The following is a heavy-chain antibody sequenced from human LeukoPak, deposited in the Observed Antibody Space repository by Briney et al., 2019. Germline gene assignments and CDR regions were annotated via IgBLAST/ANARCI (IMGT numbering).Heavy chain of an antibody. CDR3: AKVWNAFDI. V-gene: IGHV3-23*01. Sequence: GGSLRLSCAVSGFTFSGSAMHWVRQASGKGLEWVSAISGSGGSTYYADSVKGRFTISRDNSKNTLYLQMNSLRAEDTAVYYCAKVWNAFDIWGQGTMVTVSS. CDR2: ISGSGGST. CDR1: GFTFSGSA. J-gene: IGHJ3*02. D-gene: IGHD3-10*01.